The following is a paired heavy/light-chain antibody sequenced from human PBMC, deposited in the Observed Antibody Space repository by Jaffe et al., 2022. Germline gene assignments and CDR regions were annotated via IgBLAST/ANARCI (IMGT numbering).Heavy chain of an antibody. D-gene: IGHD3-9*01. V-gene: IGHV4-34*01. CDR1: GGSFSGYY. CDR3: ARGGSSRYYDILTGYRDAFDI. J-gene: IGHJ3*02. Sequence: QVQLQQWGAGLLKPSETLSLTCAVYGGSFSGYYWSWIRQPPGKGLEWIGEINHSGSTNYNPSLKSRVTISVDTSKNQFSLKLSSVTAADTAVYYCARGGSSRYYDILTGYRDAFDIWGQGTMVTVSS. CDR2: INHSGST.
Light chain of an antibody. CDR1: SSNIGSNY. V-gene: IGLV1-47*01. Sequence: QSVLTQPPSASGTPGQRVTISCSGSSSNIGSNYVYWYQQLPGTAPKLLIYRNNQRPSGVPDRFSGSKSGTSASLAISGLRSEDEADYYCAAWDDSLSVYVFGTGTKVTVL. CDR2: RNN. J-gene: IGLJ1*01. CDR3: AAWDDSLSVYV.